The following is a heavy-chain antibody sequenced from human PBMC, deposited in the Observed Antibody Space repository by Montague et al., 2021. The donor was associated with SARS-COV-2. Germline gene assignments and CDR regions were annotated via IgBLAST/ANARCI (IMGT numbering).Heavy chain of an antibody. D-gene: IGHD4-17*01. CDR2: IYYIGST. CDR3: ARGRDGDYHRSALFDY. CDR1: GGSISSYY. V-gene: IGHV4-59*01. Sequence: SETLSLTCTVSGGSISSYYWSWIRQPPGKGLEWIGYIYYIGSTNYNPSLKSRVTISVDTSKNQFSLKLTSVTAADTAVYYCARGRDGDYHRSALFDYWGQGTLVTVSS. J-gene: IGHJ4*02.